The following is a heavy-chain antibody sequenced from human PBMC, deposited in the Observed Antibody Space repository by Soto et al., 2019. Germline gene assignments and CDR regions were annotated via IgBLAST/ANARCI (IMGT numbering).Heavy chain of an antibody. CDR2: FYYTGGT. Sequence: SETLSLTCTVSGGSISSSGSYWGWVRQPPGKGLEWIVSFYYTGGTYSTYYNPSLKSRVTISVDTPKRQFSLNLRSVTAADTAVYYCARDFSVTPIHGLWGQGTLVTVSS. V-gene: IGHV4-39*02. CDR1: GGSISSSGSY. D-gene: IGHD4-4*01. CDR3: ARDFSVTPIHGL. J-gene: IGHJ4*02.